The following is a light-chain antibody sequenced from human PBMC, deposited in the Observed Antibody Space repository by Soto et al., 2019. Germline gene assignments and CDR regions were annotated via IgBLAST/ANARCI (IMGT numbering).Light chain of an antibody. CDR1: QSVSSY. V-gene: IGKV3-11*01. CDR2: DAS. CDR3: QQRSNSPRT. J-gene: IGKJ1*01. Sequence: EIVLTQSPATLSLSPGERATLSCRASQSVSSYLAWYQQKPGQAPRLLIYDASTRATGIPARFSGSGSGTDFTLTISSLEPEDFAVYCCQQRSNSPRTFGQGTKVEI.